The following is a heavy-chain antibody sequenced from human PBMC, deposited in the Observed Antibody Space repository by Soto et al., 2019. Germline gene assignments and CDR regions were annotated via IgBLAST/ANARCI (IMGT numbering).Heavy chain of an antibody. J-gene: IGHJ4*02. CDR2: MYYSGGT. CDR1: GGSISSYY. CDR3: ARDLSSAYYTL. V-gene: IGHV4-59*01. D-gene: IGHD3-22*01. Sequence: PSETLSLTCTVSGGSISSYYWSWIRQPPGKGLEWIGYMYYSGGTNYNPSLKSRVTMSVDTSKNQFSLKVSSVTAADTAVYYCARDLSSAYYTLWGQGTLVTVSS.